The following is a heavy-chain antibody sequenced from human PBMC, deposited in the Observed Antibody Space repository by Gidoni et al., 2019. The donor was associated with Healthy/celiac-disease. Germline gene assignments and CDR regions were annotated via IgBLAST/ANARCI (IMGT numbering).Heavy chain of an antibody. CDR1: GFTFRDYY. D-gene: IGHD6-6*01. J-gene: IGHJ6*02. V-gene: IGHV3-11*06. CDR3: ARDGEACIAARPACYYYYGMDV. Sequence: QVQLVESGGGLVKPGGSLRLSCAASGFTFRDYYMSWIRQAPGKGLEWVSYISSSSSYTNYADSVKGRFTISRDNAKNSLYLQMNSLRAEDTAVYYCARDGEACIAARPACYYYYGMDVWGQGTTVTVSS. CDR2: ISSSSSYT.